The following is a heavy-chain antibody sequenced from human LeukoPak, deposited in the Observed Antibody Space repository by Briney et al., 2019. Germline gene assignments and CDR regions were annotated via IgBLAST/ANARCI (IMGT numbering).Heavy chain of an antibody. CDR1: GTSISNYY. CDR3: ARTPIYYYDNSGYYN. D-gene: IGHD3-22*01. CDR2: IYTGGST. J-gene: IGHJ4*02. Sequence: SETLSLTCTVSGTSISNYYCSWIRQPAGKGLEWLGLIYTGGSTNYNPSLKSRVTMSVDTSKKQFSLKLSSVTAADTAVYYCARTPIYYYDNSGYYNWGQGTLVTVSS. V-gene: IGHV4-4*07.